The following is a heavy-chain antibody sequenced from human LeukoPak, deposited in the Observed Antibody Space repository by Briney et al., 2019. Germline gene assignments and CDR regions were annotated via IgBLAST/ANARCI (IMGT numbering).Heavy chain of an antibody. CDR1: GGSISSSSYY. Sequence: SETLSLTCTVSGGSISSSSYYWGWIRQPPGKGLEWIGSIYYSGSTYYNPSLKSRVTISVDTSKNQFSLKLSSVTAADTAVYYCARRGIAAPFDPWGLGTLVTVSS. CDR2: IYYSGST. J-gene: IGHJ5*02. CDR3: ARRGIAAPFDP. D-gene: IGHD6-13*01. V-gene: IGHV4-39*01.